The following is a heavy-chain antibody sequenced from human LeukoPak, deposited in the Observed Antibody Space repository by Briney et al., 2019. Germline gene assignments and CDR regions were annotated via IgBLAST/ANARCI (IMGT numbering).Heavy chain of an antibody. J-gene: IGHJ4*02. CDR2: ISYDGSNK. CDR1: GFTFSSYG. V-gene: IGHV3-30*18. Sequence: PGGSLRLSCAASGFTFSSYGMHWVRQAPGKGLEWVAVISYDGSNKYYADSMKGRFTISRDNSKNTLYLQMNSLRAEDTAVYYCAKDTFGGVIVFDYWGQGTLVTVSS. CDR3: AKDTFGGVIVFDY. D-gene: IGHD3-16*02.